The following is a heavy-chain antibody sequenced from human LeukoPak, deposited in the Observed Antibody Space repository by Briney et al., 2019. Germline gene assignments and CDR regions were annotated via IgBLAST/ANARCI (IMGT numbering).Heavy chain of an antibody. CDR2: INHSGST. CDR3: ARMTYYYDSSGYYRAPYFDY. V-gene: IGHV4-34*01. D-gene: IGHD3-22*01. CDR1: GGSFSGYY. J-gene: IGHJ4*02. Sequence: KPSETLSLTCAVYGGSFSGYYWSWIRQPPGKGLEWIGEINHSGSTNYNPSLKSRVTISVDTSKNQFSLKLSSVTAADTAVYYCARMTYYYDSSGYYRAPYFDYWGQGTLVTVSS.